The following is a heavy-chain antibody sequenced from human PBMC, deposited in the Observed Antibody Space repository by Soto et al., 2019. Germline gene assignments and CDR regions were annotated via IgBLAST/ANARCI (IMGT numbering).Heavy chain of an antibody. CDR1: GFTFSTYW. J-gene: IGHJ4*02. CDR3: ARVYSSLSNYDY. V-gene: IGHV3-74*01. CDR2: ISSDGSRT. D-gene: IGHD5-18*01. Sequence: PGGSLRLSCAASGFTFSTYWMHWVRQGPGKGLVWVSRISSDGSRTSYADSVKGRFTISRDNAKNTLYLQMNSLRAEDTAIYYCARVYSSLSNYDYWGQGTLVTVSS.